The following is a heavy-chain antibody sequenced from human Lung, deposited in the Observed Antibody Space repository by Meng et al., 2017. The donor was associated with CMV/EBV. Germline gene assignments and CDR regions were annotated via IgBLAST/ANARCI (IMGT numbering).Heavy chain of an antibody. V-gene: IGHV3-7*01. D-gene: IGHD5-18*01. Sequence: GESLKISCAASGFTFSSYWMTWVRQAPGKGLEWVANINRDGSAGYYADSVKGRFTISRDNAKNSLYLQMHSLRAEDTAVYYCARLDVTWRQLWLNRDYWGQGMLVTVSS. J-gene: IGHJ4*02. CDR1: GFTFSSYW. CDR3: ARLDVTWRQLWLNRDY. CDR2: INRDGSAG.